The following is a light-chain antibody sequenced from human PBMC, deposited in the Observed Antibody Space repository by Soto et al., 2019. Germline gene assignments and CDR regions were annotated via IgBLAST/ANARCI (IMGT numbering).Light chain of an antibody. CDR2: AAS. CDR3: QQYGSIPRT. CDR1: QSLSFN. J-gene: IGKJ1*01. Sequence: EIVMTQSPATLSVSPGERATLSCRASQSLSFNLAWYQQKPGQAPRLLIYAASTRATGIPARFSGSGSGTEFTLTISRLEPEDFAVYYCQQYGSIPRTFGRGTKVDIK. V-gene: IGKV3-15*01.